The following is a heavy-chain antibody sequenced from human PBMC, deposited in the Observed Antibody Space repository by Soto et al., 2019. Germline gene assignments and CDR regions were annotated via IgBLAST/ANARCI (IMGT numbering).Heavy chain of an antibody. D-gene: IGHD2-15*01. Sequence: PSETLSLTCAVYGGSFSGYYWSWIRQPPGKGLEWIGEINHSGSTNYNPSLKSRVTISVDTSKNQFSLKLSSVTAADTAVYYCARGSLYCSGGSCYLRSYYYYYMDVWGKGTTGTVSS. CDR3: ARGSLYCSGGSCYLRSYYYYYMDV. CDR1: GGSFSGYY. V-gene: IGHV4-34*01. J-gene: IGHJ6*03. CDR2: INHSGST.